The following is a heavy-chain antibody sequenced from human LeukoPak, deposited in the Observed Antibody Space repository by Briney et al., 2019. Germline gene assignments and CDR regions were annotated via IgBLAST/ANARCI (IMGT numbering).Heavy chain of an antibody. Sequence: SETLSLTCTVSGGSISNYYWSWIRQPAGRGLEWIGRKYARGNSNYNPPVQSRVTMSVDTSKNQFSLKLRSVTAADTAVYYCARGRYCSADICTGGDSFDIWGQGTMVSVSS. J-gene: IGHJ3*02. V-gene: IGHV4-4*07. CDR3: ARGRYCSADICTGGDSFDI. CDR2: KYARGNS. D-gene: IGHD2-15*01. CDR1: GGSISNYY.